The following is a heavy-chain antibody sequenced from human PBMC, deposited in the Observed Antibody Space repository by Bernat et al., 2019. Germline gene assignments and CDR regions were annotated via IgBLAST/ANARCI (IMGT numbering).Heavy chain of an antibody. Sequence: EVQLVETGGGLIQPGGSLRLSCAASGFTVSSNYMSWVRQAPGKGLEWVSVIYSGGSTYYADSVKGRFTISRDNSKNTLYLQMNSLRAEDTAVYYCARGIAAAGWGYFDYWGQGTLVTVSS. CDR2: IYSGGST. CDR3: ARGIAAAGWGYFDY. V-gene: IGHV3-53*02. J-gene: IGHJ4*02. D-gene: IGHD6-13*01. CDR1: GFTVSSNY.